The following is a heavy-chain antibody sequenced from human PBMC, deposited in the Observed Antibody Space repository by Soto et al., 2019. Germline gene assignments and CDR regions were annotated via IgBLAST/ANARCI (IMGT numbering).Heavy chain of an antibody. CDR3: XXXXXXXXXXX. V-gene: IGHV4-59*01. J-gene: IGHJ4*02. Sequence: QVQLQESGPGVVKPSETLSLTCTISGGSISGYYWTWIRQSPGKGLEYIGYIYSGNTNYNPSLNSRVTISVDTXKNQXXLXXXXXXXXXTXXXXXXXXXXXXXXXXWGQGTLVTVSS. CDR2: IYSGNT. CDR1: GGSISGYY.